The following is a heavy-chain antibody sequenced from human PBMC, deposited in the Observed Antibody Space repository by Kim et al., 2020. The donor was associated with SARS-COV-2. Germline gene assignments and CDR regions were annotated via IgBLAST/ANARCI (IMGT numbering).Heavy chain of an antibody. J-gene: IGHJ4*02. CDR1: GDTVSSNSAA. V-gene: IGHV6-1*01. CDR3: VSYPFDY. Sequence: SQTLSLTCAISGDTVSSNSAAWTWIRQSPSRGLEWLGRTYYRSRWYYEYAPTVKGRITISPDTTKNQFSLHLNSVTPEDTAIYYCVSYPFDYWGQGTLVT. CDR2: TYYRSRWYY.